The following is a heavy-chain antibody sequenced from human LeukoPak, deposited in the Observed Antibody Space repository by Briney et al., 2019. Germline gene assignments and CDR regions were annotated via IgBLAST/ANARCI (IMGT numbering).Heavy chain of an antibody. V-gene: IGHV3-30*03. Sequence: GSLRPSFAASGFTFSSYGMHWVRQAPGKGLGWVAVISNDGSDKYYADSVKGRFTISRDNSKNTLYLQMNSLRAQDTALYYCARDSAITIFFTPLMDVWGQGTTVTVSS. CDR1: GFTFSSYG. D-gene: IGHD3-9*01. CDR3: ARDSAITIFFTPLMDV. J-gene: IGHJ6*02. CDR2: ISNDGSDK.